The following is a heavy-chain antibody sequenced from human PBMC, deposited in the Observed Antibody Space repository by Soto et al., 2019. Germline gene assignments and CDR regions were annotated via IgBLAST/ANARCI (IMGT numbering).Heavy chain of an antibody. CDR2: TYYRSNWRH. J-gene: IGHJ4*02. CDR3: ARGVAGSGFDL. D-gene: IGHD6-19*01. CDR1: GDSVSSNTAA. V-gene: IGHV6-1*01. Sequence: QVHLQQSGPGLVKPSQTLSLTCAIPGDSVSSNTAAWNWIRSSPSRGLEWLGRTYYRSNWRHDYAVSVKSRITVNPDTSKNHFSLQLNSVTPDDTAVYYCARGVAGSGFDLWGQGTLVTVSS.